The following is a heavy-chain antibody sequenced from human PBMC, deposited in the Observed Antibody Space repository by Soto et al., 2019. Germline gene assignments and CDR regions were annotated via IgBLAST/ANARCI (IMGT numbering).Heavy chain of an antibody. D-gene: IGHD2-15*01. J-gene: IGHJ3*01. CDR3: AKRADKGFDD. CDR2: IGSTTYT. V-gene: IGHV3-23*01. CDR1: GFTFVNNP. Sequence: EVQLLESGGGLVQPGGSLRLSCAASGFTFVNNPMSWVRQAPGKGLEWVSTIGSTTYTYYTDSVRGRFTISRDSAKNTLYLQMSSLRAEDTAMYFCAKRADKGFDDWGQGTMVTVSS.